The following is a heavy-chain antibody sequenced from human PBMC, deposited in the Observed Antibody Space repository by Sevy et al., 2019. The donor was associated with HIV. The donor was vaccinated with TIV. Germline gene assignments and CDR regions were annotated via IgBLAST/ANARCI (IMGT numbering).Heavy chain of an antibody. CDR1: GFTFSSSA. CDR3: AREGGYSSTWNFDY. V-gene: IGHV3-33*01. D-gene: IGHD6-13*01. CDR2: MWYDGSKK. Sequence: GGSLRLSCAASGFTFSSSAMHWVRQAPGKGLEWVALMWYDGSKKYYADSVKGRLTISRDNSKNTLYLQMNSVRAADTAVYYCAREGGYSSTWNFDYWGQGTLVTVSS. J-gene: IGHJ4*02.